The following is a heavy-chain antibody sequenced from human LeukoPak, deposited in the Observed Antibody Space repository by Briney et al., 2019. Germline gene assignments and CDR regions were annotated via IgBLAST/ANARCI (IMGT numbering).Heavy chain of an antibody. CDR2: IYPGDSDA. J-gene: IGHJ5*02. CDR3: ARRLINTAFDP. V-gene: IGHV5-51*01. Sequence: GASLKISCEGSGYCFTSYWNAWVRPPPGKVLEWMGMIYPGDSDARYSPSFQGQITISADKSITTAFLQWSSMKAPATAYYSCARRLINTAFDPWGQGTLVTVSS. D-gene: IGHD5-24*01. CDR1: GYCFTSYW.